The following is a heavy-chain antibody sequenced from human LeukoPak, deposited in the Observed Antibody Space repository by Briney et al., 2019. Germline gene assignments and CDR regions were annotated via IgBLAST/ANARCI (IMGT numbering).Heavy chain of an antibody. CDR3: ARGGNYGDYDGYFDY. D-gene: IGHD4-17*01. Sequence: SETLSLTCTVAGGSISSYYWSWIRQPPGKGLEWIGYIYYSGSTNYNPSLRSRVTISVDTSKNQFSLKLSSVTAADTAVYYCARGGNYGDYDGYFDYWGQGTLVTVSS. CDR1: GGSISSYY. J-gene: IGHJ4*02. V-gene: IGHV4-59*08. CDR2: IYYSGST.